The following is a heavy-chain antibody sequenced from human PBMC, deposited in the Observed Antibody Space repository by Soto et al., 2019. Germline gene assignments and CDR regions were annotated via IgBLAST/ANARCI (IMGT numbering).Heavy chain of an antibody. CDR1: GLTVSNAY. D-gene: IGHD3-10*01. Sequence: EVQLVESGGGLIQPGGSLRLSCAASGLTVSNAYMAWVRQAPGMGLEWVSVIYDNGTTYYADSVKGRFTISRDTSTNTLSLQTDSLRAEDTAVYYCVRTLPSGRNYGLDVWGQGATVTVSS. J-gene: IGHJ6*02. CDR2: IYDNGTT. CDR3: VRTLPSGRNYGLDV. V-gene: IGHV3-53*01.